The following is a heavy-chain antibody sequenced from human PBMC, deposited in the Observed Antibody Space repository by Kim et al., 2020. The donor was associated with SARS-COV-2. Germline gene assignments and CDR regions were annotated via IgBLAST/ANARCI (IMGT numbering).Heavy chain of an antibody. Sequence: GGSLRLSCAASGFTFSSYWMSWVRQAPWKGLEWVANIKQDGSEKYYVDSVKGRFTISRDNAKNSLYLQMNSLRAEDTAVYYCARDSIAAAGTFYYYGMDVWGQGTTVTVSS. CDR1: GFTFSSYW. D-gene: IGHD6-13*01. V-gene: IGHV3-7*01. CDR2: IKQDGSEK. CDR3: ARDSIAAAGTFYYYGMDV. J-gene: IGHJ6*02.